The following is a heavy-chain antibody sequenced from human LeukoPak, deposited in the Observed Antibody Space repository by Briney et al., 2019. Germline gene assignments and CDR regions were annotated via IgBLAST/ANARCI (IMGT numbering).Heavy chain of an antibody. Sequence: SETLSLTCAVYGGSFSGYYWSWIRQPPGKGLEWIGEINHSGSTYYNPSLKSRVTISVDRSKNQFSLKLSSVTAADTAVYYCAASWWGDYFDYWGQGTLVTVSS. CDR3: AASWWGDYFDY. CDR1: GGSFSGYY. CDR2: INHSGST. J-gene: IGHJ4*02. D-gene: IGHD2-15*01. V-gene: IGHV4-34*01.